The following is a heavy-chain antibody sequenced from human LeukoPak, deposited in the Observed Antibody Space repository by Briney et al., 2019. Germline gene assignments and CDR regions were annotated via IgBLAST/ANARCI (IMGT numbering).Heavy chain of an antibody. CDR2: INPNSGGT. Sequence: ASVKVSCKASGYTFTGYYMHWVRQAPGQGLEWMGWINPNSGGTNYAQKFQDRVTMTRDTSISTAYMELSRLRSDDTAVYYCARVRYSGSYYGLVHWGQGTLVTVSS. D-gene: IGHD1-26*01. CDR3: ARVRYSGSYYGLVH. J-gene: IGHJ5*02. V-gene: IGHV1-2*02. CDR1: GYTFTGYY.